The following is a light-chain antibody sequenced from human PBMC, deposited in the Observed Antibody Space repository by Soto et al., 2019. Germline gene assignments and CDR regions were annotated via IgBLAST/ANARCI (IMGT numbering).Light chain of an antibody. CDR2: DAS. CDR1: QTISTY. Sequence: DIQMTQSPSSLSAAVGDRVTITCRASQTISTYLNWYQQKPGKAPKLVIYDASSLQSGVPSRFTGSGSGTDFTLTISSLQPEDFATYYCQQSHGIPYSFGQGTKLEIK. J-gene: IGKJ2*03. CDR3: QQSHGIPYS. V-gene: IGKV1-39*01.